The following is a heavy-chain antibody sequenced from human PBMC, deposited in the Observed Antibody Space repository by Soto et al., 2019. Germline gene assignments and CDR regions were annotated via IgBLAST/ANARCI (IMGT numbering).Heavy chain of an antibody. Sequence: EVQLVESGGGLVQPGRSLRLSCTASGFIFNNYAMYWVRQVPGKGLEWVSGISWNGGSIGYADSVKGRFSISRDNAKNSLYLQMNSRRAEDTALYYCAKSTGGTANGMDVWGQGTTVTVSS. V-gene: IGHV3-9*01. CDR2: ISWNGGSI. J-gene: IGHJ6*02. CDR1: GFIFNNYA. D-gene: IGHD2-8*02. CDR3: AKSTGGTANGMDV.